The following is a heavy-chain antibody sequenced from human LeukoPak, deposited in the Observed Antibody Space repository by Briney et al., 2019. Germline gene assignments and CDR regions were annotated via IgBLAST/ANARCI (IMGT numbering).Heavy chain of an antibody. Sequence: GGSLRLSCAASGFTFSTYSMNWVRQAPGKGLEWVSYISSSSSGIYYADSVKGRFTISRDNAKNSLYLQMNSLRAEDTAVYYCARVGAAAGTERSDYWGQGTLVTVSS. V-gene: IGHV3-48*01. J-gene: IGHJ4*02. CDR1: GFTFSTYS. D-gene: IGHD6-13*01. CDR2: ISSSSSGI. CDR3: ARVGAAAGTERSDY.